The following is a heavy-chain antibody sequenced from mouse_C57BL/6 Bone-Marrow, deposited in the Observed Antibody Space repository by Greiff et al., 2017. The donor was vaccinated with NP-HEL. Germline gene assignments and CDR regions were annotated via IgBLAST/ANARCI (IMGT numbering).Heavy chain of an antibody. CDR1: GYSITSGYY. CDR2: ISYDGSN. V-gene: IGHV3-6*01. Sequence: EVQLQESGPGLVKPSQSLSLTCSVTGYSITSGYYWNWIRQFPGNKLEWMGYISYDGSNNYNPSLKNRISITRDTSKNQFFLKLNSVTTEDTATYYCARRDGYYVLDYWGQGTTLTVSS. J-gene: IGHJ2*01. CDR3: ARRDGYYVLDY. D-gene: IGHD2-3*01.